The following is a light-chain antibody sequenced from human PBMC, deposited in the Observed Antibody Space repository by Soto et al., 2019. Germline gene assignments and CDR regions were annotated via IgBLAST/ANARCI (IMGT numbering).Light chain of an antibody. CDR3: QQSYGTPYT. Sequence: DIQMTQSPSSLSASVGDRVTITCRASQSIASYLNWYQQKPGKAPKLLIYAASSLQSGVPSRFSGSGSGTDFTLTISSLQPEDFATYCCQQSYGTPYTFDQGTKVEIK. CDR1: QSIASY. J-gene: IGKJ2*01. V-gene: IGKV1-39*01. CDR2: AAS.